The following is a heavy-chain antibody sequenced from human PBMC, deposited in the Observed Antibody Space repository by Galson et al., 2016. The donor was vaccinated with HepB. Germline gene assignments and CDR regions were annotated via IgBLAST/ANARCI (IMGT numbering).Heavy chain of an antibody. V-gene: IGHV2-5*02. J-gene: IGHJ4*02. CDR1: GFSLSSSGVA. CDR3: AHRPEGAIKGYCDDTNCYGGVFFDY. Sequence: PALVKPTQTLTLTCTFSGFSLSSSGVAVGWLRQPPGKALEWLALHYLDGDQRYSPSLKSRLTITTDTSKNQVVLTLTNVDPVDTATYYCAHRPEGAIKGYCDDTNCYGGVFFDYWGQGILVTVSS. D-gene: IGHD3-16*01. CDR2: HYLDGDQ.